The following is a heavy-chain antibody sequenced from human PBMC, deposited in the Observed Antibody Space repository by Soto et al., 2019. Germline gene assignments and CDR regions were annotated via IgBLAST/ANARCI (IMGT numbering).Heavy chain of an antibody. V-gene: IGHV3-30*18. D-gene: IGHD3-10*01. Sequence: QVQLVESGGGVVQPGRSLRLSCAASGFTFSSYGMHWVRQAPGKGLEWVAVISYDGSNKYYADSVKGRFTISRDNSKNTLYLQMNSLRAEDTAVYYCAKDYMVRGVITYFDYWGQGTLVTVSS. CDR2: ISYDGSNK. CDR3: AKDYMVRGVITYFDY. CDR1: GFTFSSYG. J-gene: IGHJ4*02.